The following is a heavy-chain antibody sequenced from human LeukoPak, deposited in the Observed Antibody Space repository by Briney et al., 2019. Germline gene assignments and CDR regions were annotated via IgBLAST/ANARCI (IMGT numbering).Heavy chain of an antibody. CDR3: ARDSSDILTGYYHF. V-gene: IGHV1-2*02. CDR1: GYSFNDYY. Sequence: ASVTVSCKPSGYSFNDYYLHWVRQAPGQGLGGMGWINPNSGRTHYAPKFQGRVTLTTDTSITTAYMELSSLISGDTALYYCARDSSDILTGYYHFWGQGTLVTVSS. J-gene: IGHJ4*02. CDR2: INPNSGRT. D-gene: IGHD3-9*01.